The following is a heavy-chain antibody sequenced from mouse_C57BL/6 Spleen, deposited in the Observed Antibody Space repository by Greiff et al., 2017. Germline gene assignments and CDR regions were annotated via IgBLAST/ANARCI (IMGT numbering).Heavy chain of an antibody. CDR3: ARPVITTVVAHFDY. V-gene: IGHV1-22*01. CDR1: GYTFTDYN. D-gene: IGHD1-1*01. Sequence: EVQLHQSGPELVKPGASVKMSCKASGYTFTDYNMHWVKQSHGKSLEWIGYINPNNGGTSYNQKFKGKATLTGNKSSSTAYMELRSLTSEDSAVYYCARPVITTVVAHFDYWGQGTTLTVSS. CDR2: INPNNGGT. J-gene: IGHJ2*01.